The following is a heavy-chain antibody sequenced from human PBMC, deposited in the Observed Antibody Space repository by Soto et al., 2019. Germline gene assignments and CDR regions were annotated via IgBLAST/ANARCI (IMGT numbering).Heavy chain of an antibody. CDR3: ARAGRRAHTRYQYLDD. CDR1: GGTFSSYA. J-gene: IGHJ4*02. Sequence: SVKVSCKASGGTFSSYAISWVRQAPGQGLEWMGGIIPIFGTANYAQKFQGRVTITADESTSTAYMELSSLRSEDTAVYYCARAGRRAHTRYQYLDDWGQGTLVTVSS. V-gene: IGHV1-69*13. D-gene: IGHD2-2*01. CDR2: IIPIFGTA.